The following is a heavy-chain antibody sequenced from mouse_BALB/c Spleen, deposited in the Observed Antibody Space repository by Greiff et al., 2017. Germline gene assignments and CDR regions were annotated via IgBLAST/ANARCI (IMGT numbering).Heavy chain of an antibody. CDR3: ARSNYGYLDY. D-gene: IGHD1-1*01. CDR2: ISYSGST. Sequence: VQLKESGPGLVKPSQSLSLTCTVTGYSITSDYAWNWIRQFPGNKLEWMGYISYSGSTSYNPSLKSRISITRDTSKNQFFLQLNSVTTEDTATYYCARSNYGYLDYWGQGTTLTVSS. CDR1: GYSITSDYA. V-gene: IGHV3-2*02. J-gene: IGHJ2*01.